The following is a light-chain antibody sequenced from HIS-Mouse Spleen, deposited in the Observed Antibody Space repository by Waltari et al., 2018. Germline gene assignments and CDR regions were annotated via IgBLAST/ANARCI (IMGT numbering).Light chain of an antibody. CDR2: DAS. V-gene: IGKV1-33*01. CDR3: QQYDNLHRLT. J-gene: IGKJ3*01. Sequence: DIQMTQSPSSLSASVGDRVTITCQASQDISNYLNWYQQKPGKAPKLLIYDASNLETGVPSRFSGSGSGTDFTFTISSLQPEDIATYYCQQYDNLHRLTFGPATKVDIK. CDR1: QDISNY.